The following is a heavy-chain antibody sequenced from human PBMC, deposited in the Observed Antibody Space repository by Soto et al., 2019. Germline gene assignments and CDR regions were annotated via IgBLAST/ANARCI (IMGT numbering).Heavy chain of an antibody. CDR3: ARRYGSCFDY. Sequence: SETLSLTCSVSGDSISNYYLNWIRQPPEKGLEWIGYISYNGNTNYNPSLKSRVTISVDTSRNQFSLKLSSVTAADTAVYYCARRYGSCFDYWGQGTLVTVSS. CDR1: GDSISNYY. J-gene: IGHJ4*02. D-gene: IGHD5-18*01. CDR2: ISYNGNT. V-gene: IGHV4-59*08.